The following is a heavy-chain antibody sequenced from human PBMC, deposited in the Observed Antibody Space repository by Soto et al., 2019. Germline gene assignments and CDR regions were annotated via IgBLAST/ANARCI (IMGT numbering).Heavy chain of an antibody. CDR3: AKVEDYYYYMDV. V-gene: IGHV3-9*01. CDR1: GFTFDDYA. Sequence: GGSLRLSCAASGFTFDDYAMHWVRQAPGKGLEWVSGISWNSGSIGYADSVKGRFTISRDNAKNSLYLQMNSLRAEDTTLYYCAKVEDYYYYMDVWGKGTTVTVSS. D-gene: IGHD3-3*01. J-gene: IGHJ6*03. CDR2: ISWNSGSI.